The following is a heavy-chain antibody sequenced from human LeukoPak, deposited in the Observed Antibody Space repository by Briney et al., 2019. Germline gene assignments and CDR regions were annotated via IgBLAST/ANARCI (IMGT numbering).Heavy chain of an antibody. CDR2: ISAYNGNT. V-gene: IGHV1-18*04. Sequence: ASVKVSCKASGYTFTDYYMHWVRQAPGQGLEWMGWISAYNGNTNYAQKLQGRVTMTTDTSTSTAYMELRSLRSDDTAVYYCARNGIPHPGDYWGQGTLVTVSS. J-gene: IGHJ4*02. D-gene: IGHD1-14*01. CDR1: GYTFTDYY. CDR3: ARNGIPHPGDY.